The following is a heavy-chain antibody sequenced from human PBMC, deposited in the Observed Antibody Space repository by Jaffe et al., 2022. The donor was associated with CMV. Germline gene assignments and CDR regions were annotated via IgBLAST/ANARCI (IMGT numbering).Heavy chain of an antibody. Sequence: EVQLVESGGGLVKPGGSLRLSCAASGFTFSNAWMSWVRQAPGKGLEWVGRIKSKTDGGTTDYAAPVKGRFTISRDDSKNTLYLQMNSLKTEDTAVYYCTTGPYGGYGALKSPDYWGQGTLVTVSS. CDR3: TTGPYGGYGALKSPDY. D-gene: IGHD5-12*01. J-gene: IGHJ4*02. CDR2: IKSKTDGGTT. V-gene: IGHV3-15*01. CDR1: GFTFSNAW.